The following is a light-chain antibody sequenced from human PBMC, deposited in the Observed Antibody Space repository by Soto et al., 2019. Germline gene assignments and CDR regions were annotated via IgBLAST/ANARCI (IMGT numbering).Light chain of an antibody. CDR2: GAS. J-gene: IGKJ1*01. Sequence: EIVMTQSPATLSVPPGERATLSCRASQSVSSNLAWYLHKPGQAPRLLIYGASTRATGIPARFSGSGSGTEFSLTISSLQSEDFAVYYCQQYNDWPPTFGQGTKVDIK. V-gene: IGKV3-15*01. CDR1: QSVSSN. CDR3: QQYNDWPPT.